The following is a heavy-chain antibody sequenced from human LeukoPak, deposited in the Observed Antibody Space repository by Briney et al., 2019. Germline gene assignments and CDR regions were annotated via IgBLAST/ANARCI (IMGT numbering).Heavy chain of an antibody. V-gene: IGHV3-53*01. D-gene: IGHD3-22*01. CDR2: IYSGGST. Sequence: PGGSLRLSCAAPGFTVSSNYMSWVRQAPGKGLEWVSVIYSGGSTYYADSVKGRFTISRDNSKNTLYLQMNSLRAEDTAVYYCARSRYYYDSSGPFDYWGQGTLVTVSS. J-gene: IGHJ4*02. CDR1: GFTVSSNY. CDR3: ARSRYYYDSSGPFDY.